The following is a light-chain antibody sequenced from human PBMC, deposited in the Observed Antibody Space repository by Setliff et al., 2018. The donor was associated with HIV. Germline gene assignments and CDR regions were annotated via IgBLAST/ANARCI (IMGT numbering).Light chain of an antibody. V-gene: IGLV2-14*01. CDR2: EVS. Sequence: ALTQPASVSGSPGQSITISCTGTSSDVGGYNYVSWFQQHPGKAPKLLIYEVSNRPSGVSYRFSGSKSGNTASLTISGLQAEDEAHYYCGSFTNTYALDVFGTGTKVTV. J-gene: IGLJ1*01. CDR1: SSDVGGYNY. CDR3: GSFTNTYALDV.